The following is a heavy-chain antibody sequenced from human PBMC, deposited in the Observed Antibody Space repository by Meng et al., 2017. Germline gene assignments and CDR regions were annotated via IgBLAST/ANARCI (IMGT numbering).Heavy chain of an antibody. Sequence: QGLGQGLVKPPGTLSRPWAVAGGSISSSNWWSWVRQPPGKGLEWIGEIYHSGSTNYNPSLKSRVTISVDKSKNQFSLKLSSVTAADTAVYYCARIGDWGSTRYFDYWGQGTLVTVSS. V-gene: IGHV4-4*03. CDR3: ARIGDWGSTRYFDY. CDR2: IYHSGST. D-gene: IGHD7-27*01. CDR1: GGSISSSNW. J-gene: IGHJ4*02.